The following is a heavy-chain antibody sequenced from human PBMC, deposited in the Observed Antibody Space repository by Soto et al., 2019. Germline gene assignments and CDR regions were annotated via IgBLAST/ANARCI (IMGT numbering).Heavy chain of an antibody. V-gene: IGHV4-30-4*01. CDR2: IFYSGST. CDR1: GGSISSGDSY. Sequence: QVQLQESGPGLVKPSQTLSLTCTVSGGSISSGDSYWSWIRQPPGKGLEWIGYIFYSGSTYYNPSLKSRVTISVNTSKNQFSLKLIAVTAADTAVYYCARYCSGGSCYPFDYWGQGTLVTVSS. J-gene: IGHJ4*02. D-gene: IGHD2-15*01. CDR3: ARYCSGGSCYPFDY.